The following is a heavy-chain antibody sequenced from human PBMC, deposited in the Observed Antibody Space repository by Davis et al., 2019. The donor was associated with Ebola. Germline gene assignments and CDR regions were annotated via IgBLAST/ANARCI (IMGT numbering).Heavy chain of an antibody. V-gene: IGHV3-21*01. D-gene: IGHD3-22*01. J-gene: IGHJ6*02. Sequence: GESLKISCAASGFTFSSYSMNWVRQAPGKGLEWVSSISSSSSYIYYADSVKGRFTISRDNAKNSLYLQMNSLRAEDTAVYYCASLPWYYDSSGYYDYYYGMDVWGQGTTVTVSS. CDR2: ISSSSSYI. CDR3: ASLPWYYDSSGYYDYYYGMDV. CDR1: GFTFSSYS.